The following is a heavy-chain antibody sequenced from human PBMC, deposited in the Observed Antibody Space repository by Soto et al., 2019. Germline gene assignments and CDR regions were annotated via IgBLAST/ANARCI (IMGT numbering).Heavy chain of an antibody. D-gene: IGHD2-15*01. V-gene: IGHV4-34*01. CDR1: GGSFSGYY. CDR3: ARESCSGGSCYSRSLSPLGGGDYYYYYMDV. CDR2: INHSGST. Sequence: SETLSLTCAVYGGSFSGYYWSWIRQPPGKGLEWIGEINHSGSTNYNPSLKSRVTISVDTSKNQFSLRLSSVTAADTAVYYCARESCSGGSCYSRSLSPLGGGDYYYYYMDVWGKGTTVTVSS. J-gene: IGHJ6*03.